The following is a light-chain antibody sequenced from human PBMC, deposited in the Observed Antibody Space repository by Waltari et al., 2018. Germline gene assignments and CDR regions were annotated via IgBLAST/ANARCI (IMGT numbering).Light chain of an antibody. CDR1: QRIGRY. CDR3: QNHERLPAT. V-gene: IGKV3-20*01. Sequence: CRASQRIGRYLVWYQQKSGQAPRLLSYGASTRATGIPDRFSGSGSGTDFSLTISRLEAEDFAVYYCQNHERLPATFGQGTKVEIK. CDR2: GAS. J-gene: IGKJ1*01.